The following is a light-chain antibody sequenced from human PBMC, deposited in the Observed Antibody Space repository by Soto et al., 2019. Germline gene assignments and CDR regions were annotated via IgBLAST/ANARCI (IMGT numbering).Light chain of an antibody. V-gene: IGLV2-8*01. Sequence: QSVLAQPPSASGSLGQSVTISCTATASDVGAYNYVSWYQQHPGKAPKLMIYEVTKRPSGVPDRFSGSKSGNTASLTVSGLQAEDEADYYCSSYAGSSTLYVFGTGTKVTLL. CDR2: EVT. J-gene: IGLJ1*01. CDR1: ASDVGAYNY. CDR3: SSYAGSSTLYV.